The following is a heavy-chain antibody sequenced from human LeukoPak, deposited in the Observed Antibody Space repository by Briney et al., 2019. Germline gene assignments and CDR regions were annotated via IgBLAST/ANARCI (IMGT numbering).Heavy chain of an antibody. CDR2: ISGSNGNT. CDR3: ARDGFSYLPDY. D-gene: IGHD3-10*01. Sequence: GASVKVSCKASGYTFTRYGMSWVRQAPGQGLEWMGWISGSNGNTNYAQKLQGRVTMTTDTSTGTAYMELRSLRSDDTAVYYCARDGFSYLPDYWGQGTLVTVSS. J-gene: IGHJ4*02. CDR1: GYTFTRYG. V-gene: IGHV1-18*01.